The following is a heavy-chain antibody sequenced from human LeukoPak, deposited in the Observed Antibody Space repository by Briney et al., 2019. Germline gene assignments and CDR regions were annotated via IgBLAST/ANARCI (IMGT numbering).Heavy chain of an antibody. CDR3: ARDLSGYGWFDY. J-gene: IGHJ4*02. CDR1: GGSISSSSYY. D-gene: IGHD3-22*01. CDR2: IYYSGST. V-gene: IGHV4-39*07. Sequence: SQTLSLTCTVSGGSISSSSYYWGWIRQPPGKGLEWIGSIYYSGSTYYNPSLKSRVTISVDTSKNQFSLKLSSVTAADTAVYYCARDLSGYGWFDYWGQGTLVTVSS.